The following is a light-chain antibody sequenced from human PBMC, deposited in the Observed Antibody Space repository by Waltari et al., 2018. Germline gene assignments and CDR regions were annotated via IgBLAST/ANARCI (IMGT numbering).Light chain of an antibody. V-gene: IGKV3-20*01. CDR1: ESIASH. J-gene: IGKJ2*01. CDR3: QQYGSSPPHT. Sequence: EIVLTQSPATLSLSPGQRATLSCRASESIASHLAWFRQKPGQPPRLFIYDASTSATCSPARLSGSGFGTDFTLSISRLEPEDSAVYYCQQYGSSPPHTFGQGTRLEI. CDR2: DAS.